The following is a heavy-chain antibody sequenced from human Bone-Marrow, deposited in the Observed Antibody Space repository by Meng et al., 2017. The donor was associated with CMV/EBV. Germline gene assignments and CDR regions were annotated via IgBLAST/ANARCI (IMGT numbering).Heavy chain of an antibody. CDR1: GYTFTNYY. CDR2: FNPISGAT. Sequence: ASVKVSCKASGYTFTNYYLHWVRQAPGQGLEWMGIFNPISGATSYAQKFQGRVTLTGDTSTSTVYMELSSLRSDDTAVYYCAGTYYTSSGFYGSPYDYWGQGTLVTVSS. CDR3: AGTYYTSSGFYGSPYDY. D-gene: IGHD3-22*01. V-gene: IGHV1-46*01. J-gene: IGHJ4*02.